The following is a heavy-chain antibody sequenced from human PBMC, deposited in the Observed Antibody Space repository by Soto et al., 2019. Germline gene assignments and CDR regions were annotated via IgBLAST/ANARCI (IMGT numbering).Heavy chain of an antibody. V-gene: IGHV3-21*01. Sequence: SGGSLRLSCAASGFTFSSYSMNWVRQAPGKGLEWVSSISSSSSYIYYADSVKGRFTISRDNAKNSLYLQMNSLRAEDTDVYYCARDEGQQLNYWGQGTLVTVSS. CDR3: ARDEGQQLNY. D-gene: IGHD6-13*01. CDR1: GFTFSSYS. J-gene: IGHJ4*02. CDR2: ISSSSSYI.